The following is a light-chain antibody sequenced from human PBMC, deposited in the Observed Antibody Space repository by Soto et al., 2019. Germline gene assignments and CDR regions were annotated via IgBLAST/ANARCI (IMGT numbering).Light chain of an antibody. V-gene: IGKV3-11*01. J-gene: IGKJ5*01. CDR3: QQGNT. Sequence: EMVLTQSPATLSLSPGERATLSCRASQSVSTYLAWYQQKPGQAPRLLIYDASNRATDVPARFSGSGSGTDLTLTISSLEPEDFAVYYCQQGNTFGQGTRLEIK. CDR2: DAS. CDR1: QSVSTY.